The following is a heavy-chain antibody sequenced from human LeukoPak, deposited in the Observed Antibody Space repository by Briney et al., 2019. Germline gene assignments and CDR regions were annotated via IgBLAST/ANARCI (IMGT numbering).Heavy chain of an antibody. Sequence: SETLSLTCTVSGGSISSYYWSWIRQPPGKGLEWIGYIYYSGSTNYNPSLKSRVTISVDTSKNQFSLKLSAVTAADTAVYYCARQTAGTSWFDPWGQGTLVTVSS. D-gene: IGHD6-13*01. V-gene: IGHV4-59*08. CDR1: GGSISSYY. CDR2: IYYSGST. J-gene: IGHJ5*02. CDR3: ARQTAGTSWFDP.